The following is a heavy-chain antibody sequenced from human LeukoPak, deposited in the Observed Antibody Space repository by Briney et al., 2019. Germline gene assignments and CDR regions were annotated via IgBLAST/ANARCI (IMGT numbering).Heavy chain of an antibody. CDR1: GFTFSSYA. CDR2: ISYDGSNK. J-gene: IGHJ4*02. Sequence: GRSLRLSCAASGFTFSSYAMHWVRQAPGKGLEWVAVISYDGSNKYYADSVKGRFTISRDNSKNTLYLQMNSLRAEDTAVYYCAREERLRYFDWLLYPLRVGGFFDYWGQGTLVTVSS. D-gene: IGHD3-9*01. CDR3: AREERLRYFDWLLYPLRVGGFFDY. V-gene: IGHV3-30-3*01.